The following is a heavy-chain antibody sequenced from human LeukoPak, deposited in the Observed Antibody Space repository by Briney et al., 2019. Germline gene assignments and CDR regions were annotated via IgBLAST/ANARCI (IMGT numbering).Heavy chain of an antibody. J-gene: IGHJ3*02. V-gene: IGHV3-53*05. Sequence: PGGSLRLSCAASGFTVSSNYMSWVRQAPGKGLEWVSVIYSGGSTYYADSVKGRFTISRDNSKNTLYLQMNSLRAEDTAVYYCAKGYYEIHDAFDIWGQGTMVTVSS. CDR2: IYSGGST. CDR3: AKGYYEIHDAFDI. CDR1: GFTVSSNY. D-gene: IGHD3-9*01.